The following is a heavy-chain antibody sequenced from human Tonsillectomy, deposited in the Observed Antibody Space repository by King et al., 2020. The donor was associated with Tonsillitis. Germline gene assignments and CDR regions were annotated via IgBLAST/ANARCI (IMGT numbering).Heavy chain of an antibody. V-gene: IGHV4-30-4*01. CDR2: IYDSGIT. CDR1: GGSIRGGDYH. J-gene: IGHJ4*02. Sequence: VQLQESGPRLVKPSQTLSLTCTVSGGSIRGGDYHWSWIRQPPGKGLEWLGYIYDSGITYYTPSLRSRVTISVDTSNHQFSLNLNSVTAADTAVYYCARGSHCSGEDCSSGLDSWGQGILVTVS. D-gene: IGHD2-15*01. CDR3: ARGSHCSGEDCSSGLDS.